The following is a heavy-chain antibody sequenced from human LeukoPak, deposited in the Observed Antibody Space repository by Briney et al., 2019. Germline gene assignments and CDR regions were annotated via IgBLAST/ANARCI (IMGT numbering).Heavy chain of an antibody. CDR1: GFTFGSYG. V-gene: IGHV3-30*02. J-gene: IGHJ4*02. Sequence: PGGSLRLSCAASGFTFGSYGMHWVRQAPGKGLEWVAFIRYDGSNKYYADSVKGRFTISRDNSKNTLYLQMNSLRAEDTAVYYCAKEGANIVVVPAEPDYWGQGTLVTVSS. CDR2: IRYDGSNK. D-gene: IGHD2-2*01. CDR3: AKEGANIVVVPAEPDY.